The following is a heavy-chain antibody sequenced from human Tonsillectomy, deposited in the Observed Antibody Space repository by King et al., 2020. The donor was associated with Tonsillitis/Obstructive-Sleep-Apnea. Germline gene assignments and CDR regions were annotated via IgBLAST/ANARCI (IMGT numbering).Heavy chain of an antibody. V-gene: IGHV4-39*01. J-gene: IGHJ4*02. CDR2: IYYSGST. CDR1: GGSISSISYY. Sequence: LQLQESGPGLVKPSETLSLTCTVSGGSISSISYYWVWIRQPPGKGLEWIGSIYYSGSTYYNPSLKSRATISVDTSKNQFSLKLNSVPAADTALYFCASDPGADYWGQGTLVTVSS. CDR3: ASDPGADY.